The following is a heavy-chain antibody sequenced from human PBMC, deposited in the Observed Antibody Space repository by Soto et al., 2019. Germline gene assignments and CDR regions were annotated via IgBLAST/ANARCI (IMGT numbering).Heavy chain of an antibody. D-gene: IGHD3-16*01. J-gene: IGHJ4*02. Sequence: SETLSLTCDVSSVSITSSNWWTWVRQPPGKGLEWIGRISHSGTVNYNATLRSRVIISVDKPKNQLSLKLMSVTAADTAVYYCARDYDGFDYWGQGILVTVSS. CDR1: SVSITSSNW. V-gene: IGHV4-4*02. CDR2: ISHSGTV. CDR3: ARDYDGFDY.